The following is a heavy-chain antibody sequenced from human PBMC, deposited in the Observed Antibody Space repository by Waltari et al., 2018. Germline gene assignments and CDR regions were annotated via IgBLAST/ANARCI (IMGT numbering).Heavy chain of an antibody. D-gene: IGHD1-26*01. CDR3: ARDKAPTTSYYYYGMDV. Sequence: ASGQGLEWMGGIIPIFGRPNYAQKFQGRVTITADESTTTAYMELSSLRSDDTAVYYCARDKAPTTSYYYYGMDVWGQGTTVTVSS. CDR2: IIPIFGRP. J-gene: IGHJ6*02. V-gene: IGHV1-69*01.